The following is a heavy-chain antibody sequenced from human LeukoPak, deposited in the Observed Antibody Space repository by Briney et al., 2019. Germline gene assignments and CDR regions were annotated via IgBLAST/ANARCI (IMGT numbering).Heavy chain of an antibody. J-gene: IGHJ6*03. CDR3: ARGLSDSSSWYSRGDYYYYMDV. V-gene: IGHV4-39*01. Sequence: PSETLSLTCTVSGVSISNSSYYWGWIRQPPGKGLEWIGSIYYSGSTYYNPSLKSRVTISVDTSKNQFSLKPSSVTAADMAVYYCARGLSDSSSWYSRGDYYYYMDVWGKGTTVTVSS. D-gene: IGHD6-13*01. CDR1: GVSISNSSYY. CDR2: IYYSGST.